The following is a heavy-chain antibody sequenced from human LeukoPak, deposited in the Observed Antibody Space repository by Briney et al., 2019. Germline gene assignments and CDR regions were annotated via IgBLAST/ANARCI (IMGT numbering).Heavy chain of an antibody. CDR3: ARDMAPITRNDAFDI. J-gene: IGHJ3*02. CDR2: IKQDGSEK. D-gene: IGHD5-24*01. V-gene: IGHV3-7*01. CDR1: GFTSSYYW. Sequence: GGSLRLSCAASGFTSSYYWMSWVRQAPGKGLEWVANIKQDGSEKYYVDFVKGRFTISRDNAKNSLYLQMKSLRAEDTAVYYCARDMAPITRNDAFDIWGQGTMVTVSS.